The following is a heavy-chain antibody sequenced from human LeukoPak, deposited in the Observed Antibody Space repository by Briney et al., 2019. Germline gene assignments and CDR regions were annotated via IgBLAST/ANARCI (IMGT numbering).Heavy chain of an antibody. D-gene: IGHD3/OR15-3a*01. CDR1: GGAISGYY. V-gene: IGHV4-4*07. CDR3: ARVGSGYDFFDY. J-gene: IGHJ4*02. Sequence: SETLSLTCTVSGGAISGYYWSWIRQPAGKGLEWLGRVYSSGSTKYNPSLESRVTVSVDTSKNQFSLKLTFVTAADTAVYYCARVGSGYDFFDYWGQGTLVTVSS. CDR2: VYSSGST.